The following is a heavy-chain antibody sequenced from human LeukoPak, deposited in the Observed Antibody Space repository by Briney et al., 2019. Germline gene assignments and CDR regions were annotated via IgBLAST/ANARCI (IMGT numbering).Heavy chain of an antibody. D-gene: IGHD3-22*01. CDR3: AKGTTMIVVYYFDY. CDR1: GFTFSSYA. CDR2: ISGSGGSA. Sequence: TGGSLRLSCAASGFTFSSYAMSWVRQAPGKGLEWVSAISGSGGSAYYADSVKGRFTISRDNSKNTLYLQMNSLRAEDTAVYYCAKGTTMIVVYYFDYWGQGTLVTVSS. J-gene: IGHJ4*02. V-gene: IGHV3-23*01.